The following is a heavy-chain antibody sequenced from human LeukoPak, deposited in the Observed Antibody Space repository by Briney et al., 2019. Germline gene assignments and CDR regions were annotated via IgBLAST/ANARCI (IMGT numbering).Heavy chain of an antibody. J-gene: IGHJ5*02. CDR1: GFTFSSYA. Sequence: GGSLRLSCAASGFTFSSYAMSWVRQAPGKGLEWVSAISGSGGSTYYADSVKGRFTISRDNSKNTLYLQMNSLRAEDTAVYYYAKASHPLWFGELFRFDPWGQGTLVTVSS. CDR2: ISGSGGST. V-gene: IGHV3-23*01. D-gene: IGHD3-10*01. CDR3: AKASHPLWFGELFRFDP.